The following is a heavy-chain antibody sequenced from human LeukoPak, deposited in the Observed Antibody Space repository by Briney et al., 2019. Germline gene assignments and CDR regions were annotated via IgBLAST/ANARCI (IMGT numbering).Heavy chain of an antibody. CDR3: ARATHGKWDYFDY. CDR2: IGSSSDNI. Sequence: GGSLRLSCAASGFSFNTYNMNWVRQAPGKGLEWVSYIGSSSDNIYYADSVKGRFTSSRDNARNSLFLQMNSLRAEDTAVYYCARATHGKWDYFDYWGQGTLVTVSS. D-gene: IGHD2-15*01. CDR1: GFSFNTYN. V-gene: IGHV3-21*04. J-gene: IGHJ4*02.